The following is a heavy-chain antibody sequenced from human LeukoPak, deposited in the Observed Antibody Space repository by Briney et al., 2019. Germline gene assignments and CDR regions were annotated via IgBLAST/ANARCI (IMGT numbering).Heavy chain of an antibody. D-gene: IGHD3-16*01. V-gene: IGHV4-61*02. CDR3: ARGGKLYNWFDP. J-gene: IGHJ5*02. CDR2: IYTSGST. Sequence: PSETLSLTCTVSGGSINSGSYYWSWIRQPAGKGLEWIGRIYTSGSTNYNPSLKSRVTISVDTSKNQFSLKLSSVTAADTAVYYCARGGKLYNWFDPWGQGTLVTVSS. CDR1: GGSINSGSYY.